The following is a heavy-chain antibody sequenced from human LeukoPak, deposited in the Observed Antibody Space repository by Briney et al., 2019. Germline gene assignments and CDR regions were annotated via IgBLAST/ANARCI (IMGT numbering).Heavy chain of an antibody. CDR3: ARASYSYDISGWVPFDY. J-gene: IGHJ4*02. CDR2: IYYSGST. CDR1: GGSISNYY. D-gene: IGHD3-22*01. Sequence: SETLSLTCTVSGGSISNYYWSWLRQPPGKGLEWIGYIYYSGSTNYNPSLKSRDTISGDTSETQFSLRLSSVTAADTAVYYCARASYSYDISGWVPFDYWGQGTLVTVSS. V-gene: IGHV4-59*08.